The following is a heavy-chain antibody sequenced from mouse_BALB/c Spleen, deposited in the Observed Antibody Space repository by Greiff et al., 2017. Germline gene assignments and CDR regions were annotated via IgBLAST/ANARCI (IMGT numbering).Heavy chain of an antibody. CDR1: GDSITSGY. V-gene: IGHV3-8*02. J-gene: IGHJ2*01. CDR2: ISYSGST. Sequence: EVQLQESGPSLVKPSQTLSLTCSVTGDSITSGYWNWIRKFPGNKLEYMGYISYSGSTYYNPSLKSRISITRDTSKNQYYRQLNSVTTEDTATYYCARSADCGNDVGFYLDDWGQGTTLTVSS. CDR3: ARSADCGNDVGFYLDD. D-gene: IGHD2-2*01.